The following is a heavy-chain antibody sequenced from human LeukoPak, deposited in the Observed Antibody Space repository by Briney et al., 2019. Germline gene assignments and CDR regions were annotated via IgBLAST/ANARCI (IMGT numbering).Heavy chain of an antibody. Sequence: GVSLRLSCAASGFTVSSNDMNWVRQARGKALEGVSVITSGGSTYSADSVKGRFTIYSDNSKNTLYLKMNSLRAEDTAVYYCPRDSGRVPDAFDIWGQGTMVTVSS. V-gene: IGHV3-53*01. CDR2: ITSGGST. J-gene: IGHJ3*02. D-gene: IGHD3-10*01. CDR1: GFTVSSND. CDR3: PRDSGRVPDAFDI.